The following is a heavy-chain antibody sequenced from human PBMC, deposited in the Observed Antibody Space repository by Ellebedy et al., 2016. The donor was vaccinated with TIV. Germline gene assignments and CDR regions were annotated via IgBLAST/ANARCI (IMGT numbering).Heavy chain of an antibody. D-gene: IGHD4-17*01. CDR2: INQDGSVK. Sequence: GGSLRLSXAASGFSFRSTWMTWVRQAPGKGLEWVANINQDGSVKSHLDSVKGRFTISRDNARNSLYLQMNSLRAEDTAVYYCARDPEYGALDYWGQGTLVTVSS. CDR3: ARDPEYGALDY. V-gene: IGHV3-7*01. J-gene: IGHJ4*02. CDR1: GFSFRSTW.